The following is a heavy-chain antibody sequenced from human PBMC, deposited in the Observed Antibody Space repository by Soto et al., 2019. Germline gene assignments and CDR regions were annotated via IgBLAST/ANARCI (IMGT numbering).Heavy chain of an antibody. Sequence: SETLSLTCTVSGGSVNSGGYHWSWIRQHPGKGLEWIGDIYYSGSTYYNPSLKSRVTISIDTSTNHFSLHLSALAAADTAVYYCARAPIPNWNYYGMDVWGQGTTVTVYS. V-gene: IGHV4-31*03. CDR2: IYYSGST. J-gene: IGHJ6*02. CDR3: ARAPIPNWNYYGMDV. CDR1: GGSVNSGGYH. D-gene: IGHD1-1*01.